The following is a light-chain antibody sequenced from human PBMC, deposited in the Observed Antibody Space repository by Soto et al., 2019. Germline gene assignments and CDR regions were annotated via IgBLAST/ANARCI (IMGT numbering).Light chain of an antibody. CDR1: SSNIGSKT. Sequence: QPVLTQPPSASGTPGQRVTISCSGSSSNIGSKTVNWYQQLPGTAPKVLIYSNSQRPSGVPDRFSGSKSGTSGSLAISGLQSEDEADYYCAAWDDTLNGWVFGGGTKLTVL. V-gene: IGLV1-44*01. CDR2: SNS. CDR3: AAWDDTLNGWV. J-gene: IGLJ3*02.